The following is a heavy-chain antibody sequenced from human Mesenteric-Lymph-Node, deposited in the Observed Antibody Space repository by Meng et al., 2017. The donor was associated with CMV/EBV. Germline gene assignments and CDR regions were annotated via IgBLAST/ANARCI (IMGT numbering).Heavy chain of an antibody. CDR3: ARGITIFGVGPYGMDV. Sequence: GESLKISCAASGFRFDDYGMNWVRQGPGKGLVWVSRINSDGRSTSYADSVKGRFTISRDNAKNTLYLKMNSLRAEDTAVYYCARGITIFGVGPYGMDVWGQGTTVTVSS. CDR1: GFRFDDYG. J-gene: IGHJ6*02. V-gene: IGHV3-74*01. D-gene: IGHD3-3*01. CDR2: INSDGRST.